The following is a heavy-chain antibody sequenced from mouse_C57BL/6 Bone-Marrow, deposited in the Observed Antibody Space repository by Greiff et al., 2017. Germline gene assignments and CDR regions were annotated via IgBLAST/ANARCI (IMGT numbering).Heavy chain of an antibody. D-gene: IGHD1-1*01. V-gene: IGHV1-59*01. CDR3: ASSSYYYGSSKGYFDV. CDR1: GYTFTSYW. CDR2: IDPSDSYT. J-gene: IGHJ1*03. Sequence: VQLQQPGAELVRPGTSVKLSCKASGYTFTSYWMHWVKQRPGQGLEWIGVIDPSDSYTNYNQKVKGKATLTVDTSSSTAYMQLSSLTSEDSAVYYCASSSYYYGSSKGYFDVWGTGTTVTVSS.